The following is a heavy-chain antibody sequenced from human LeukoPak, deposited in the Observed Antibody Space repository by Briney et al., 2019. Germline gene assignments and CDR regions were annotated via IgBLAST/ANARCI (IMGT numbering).Heavy chain of an antibody. D-gene: IGHD5-18*01. CDR2: IKQGGSEK. CDR3: ARDPSRGYTYGYEDY. J-gene: IGHJ4*02. V-gene: IGHV3-7*01. CDR1: GFTFSSYG. Sequence: GGSLRLSCAASGFTFSSYGMHWVRQAPGKGLEWVANIKQGGSEKYYVDSVKGRFTISRDNAKNSLYLQMNSLRAEDTAIYYCARDPSRGYTYGYEDYWGQGTLVTVSS.